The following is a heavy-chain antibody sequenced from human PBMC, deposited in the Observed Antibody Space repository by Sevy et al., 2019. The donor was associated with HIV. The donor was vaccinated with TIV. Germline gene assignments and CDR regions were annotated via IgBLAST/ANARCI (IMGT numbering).Heavy chain of an antibody. CDR3: AGQSLGWYNWFDP. CDR1: GYNFY. D-gene: IGHD6-19*01. J-gene: IGHJ5*02. V-gene: IGHV1-2*06. Sequence: ASVKVSCKSSGYNFYIHWVRQAPGQGLEGMGRVTPNSGATTYAQRSQGRVAMTMDTSISTAYMELSGLKSDDTAIYYCAGQSLGWYNWFDPWGQGTLVTVSS. CDR2: VTPNSGAT.